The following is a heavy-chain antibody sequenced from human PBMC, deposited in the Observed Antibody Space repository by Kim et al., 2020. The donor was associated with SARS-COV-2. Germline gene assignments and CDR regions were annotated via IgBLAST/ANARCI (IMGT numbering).Heavy chain of an antibody. CDR2: MNPNSGNT. V-gene: IGHV1-8*01. CDR3: ARDSGVVGATPILGVYYYYGMDV. Sequence: ASVKVSCKASGYTFTSYDINWVRRATGQGLEWMGWMNPNSGNTGYAQKFQGRVTMTRNTSISTAYMELSSLRSEDTAVYYCARDSGVVGATPILGVYYYYGMDVWGQGTTVTVSS. J-gene: IGHJ6*02. D-gene: IGHD1-26*01. CDR1: GYTFTSYD.